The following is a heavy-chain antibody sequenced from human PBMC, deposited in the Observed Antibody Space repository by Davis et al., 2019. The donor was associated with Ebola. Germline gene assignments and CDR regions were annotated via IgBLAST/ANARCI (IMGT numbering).Heavy chain of an antibody. CDR1: GGSISSSSYY. CDR2: INHSGST. CDR3: ARDRYSTVTTFYGMDV. Sequence: SETLSLTCTVSGGSISSSSYYWGWIRQPPGKGLEWIGEINHSGSTNYNPSLKSRVTISLGTSKNQFSLKLSSVTAADTAIYYCARDRYSTVTTFYGMDVWGQGTTVTVSS. J-gene: IGHJ6*01. D-gene: IGHD4-17*01. V-gene: IGHV4-39*07.